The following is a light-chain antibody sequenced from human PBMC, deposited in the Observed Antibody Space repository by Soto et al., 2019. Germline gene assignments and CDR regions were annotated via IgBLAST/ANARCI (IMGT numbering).Light chain of an antibody. V-gene: IGKV3-20*01. CDR2: DAS. Sequence: VLTQSPGTLSLSPGERATLSCRASHTFSSTSLAWYQQKRGQAPRLLIFDASTRATGIPDRFRGSGSGTDFTLTISRLEPEDFAVYFCQQYGSSPRTFGQGTKVEIK. J-gene: IGKJ1*01. CDR3: QQYGSSPRT. CDR1: HTFSSTS.